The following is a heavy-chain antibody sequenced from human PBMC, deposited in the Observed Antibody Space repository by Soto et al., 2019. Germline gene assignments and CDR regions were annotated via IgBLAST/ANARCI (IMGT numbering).Heavy chain of an antibody. D-gene: IGHD3-22*01. CDR3: TTDPSPFYDSSGYYRYRFIDAFDI. Sequence: GSLRLSCAASTFTFSNAWMSWVRQAPGKGLEWVGHIKSETDGGTADYAAPVKGRFTISRDDSKNTSYLQMNSLKTEDTAVYYCTTDPSPFYDSSGYYRYRFIDAFDIWGQGTMVTVSS. CDR2: IKSETDGGTA. V-gene: IGHV3-15*01. CDR1: TFTFSNAW. J-gene: IGHJ3*02.